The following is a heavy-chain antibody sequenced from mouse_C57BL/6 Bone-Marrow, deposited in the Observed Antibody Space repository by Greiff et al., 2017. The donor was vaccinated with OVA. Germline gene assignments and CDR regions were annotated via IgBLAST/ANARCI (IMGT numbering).Heavy chain of an antibody. V-gene: IGHV5-6*02. CDR1: GFTFSSYG. CDR2: ISSGGSYT. CDR3: ARHERYYFDY. Sequence: EVMLVESGGDLVKPGGSLKLSCAASGFTFSSYGMSWVRQTPDKRLEWVATISSGGSYTDYPDSVKGRFTISRDNAKNTLYLQMSSLKSEDTAMYYCARHERYYFDYWGQGTTLTVSS. J-gene: IGHJ2*01.